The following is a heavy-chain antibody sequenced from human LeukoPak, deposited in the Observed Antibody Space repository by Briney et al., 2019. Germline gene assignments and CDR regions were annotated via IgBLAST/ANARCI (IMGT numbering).Heavy chain of an antibody. CDR1: GFTFSSYA. Sequence: SGGSVADSCAASGFTFSSYAMSWVRQAPGKGLEWVSAISGSGGSTYYADSVQGRFTISRDNSKNTPYLQMNSLRAEDTAVYYCATYSSSWYCFDYWGQGTLVTVSS. V-gene: IGHV3-23*01. CDR3: ATYSSSWYCFDY. J-gene: IGHJ4*02. D-gene: IGHD6-13*01. CDR2: ISGSGGST.